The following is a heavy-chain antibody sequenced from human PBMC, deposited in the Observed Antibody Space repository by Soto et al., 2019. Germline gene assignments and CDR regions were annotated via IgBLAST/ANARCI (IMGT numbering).Heavy chain of an antibody. CDR2: ISSSSTYI. Sequence: VQLVESGGGLVKPGGSLRLSCSASGFTFSSYSMNWVRQAPGKGLEWVSSISSSSTYIYYAVSVKGRFTTSRDNAKNSLSLQMNSLRAEDTAVYYCARDSCSSTSCYDYWGQGTLVTVSS. V-gene: IGHV3-21*01. CDR3: ARDSCSSTSCYDY. J-gene: IGHJ4*02. D-gene: IGHD2-2*01. CDR1: GFTFSSYS.